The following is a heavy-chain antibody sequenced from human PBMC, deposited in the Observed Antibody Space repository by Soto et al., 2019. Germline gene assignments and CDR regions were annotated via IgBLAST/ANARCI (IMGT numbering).Heavy chain of an antibody. CDR3: ARQCGSSTSCYPYYYYGMDV. CDR1: GYSFTSYW. D-gene: IGHD2-2*01. CDR2: IYPGDSDT. J-gene: IGHJ6*02. V-gene: IGHV5-51*01. Sequence: GEALKISCKGSGYSFTSYWIGWVRQMPGKGLEWMGIIYPGDSDTRYSPSFQGQVTISADKSISTAYLQWSSLKASDTAMYYCARQCGSSTSCYPYYYYGMDVWGQGTTVTVSS.